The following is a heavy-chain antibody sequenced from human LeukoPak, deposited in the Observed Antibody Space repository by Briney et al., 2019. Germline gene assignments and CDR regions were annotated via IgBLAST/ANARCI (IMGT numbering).Heavy chain of an antibody. J-gene: IGHJ4*02. Sequence: PGGSLRLSCAASGFTFSSYEMSWVRQAPGKGLEWVSYISSSGSTIYYADSVKGRFTISRDNAKNSLYLQMNSLRAEDTAVYYCARDRTSGSSSGHWGQGTLVTVSS. D-gene: IGHD6-13*01. CDR1: GFTFSSYE. CDR2: ISSSGSTI. V-gene: IGHV3-48*03. CDR3: ARDRTSGSSSGH.